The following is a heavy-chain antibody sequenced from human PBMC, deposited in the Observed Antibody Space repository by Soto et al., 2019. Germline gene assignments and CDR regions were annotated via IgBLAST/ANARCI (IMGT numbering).Heavy chain of an antibody. CDR1: GGTIKASGDY. CDR2: IYYSGST. D-gene: IGHD2-2*01. J-gene: IGHJ4*02. Sequence: PHCVSKTVAGGTIKASGDYWDWIRQPPGKGLEWIGNIYYSGSTYYNPSLKSRVTMSVDTSKNQFSLKLNSVTAADTAVYYCARVPDYWGQGILVTVSS. V-gene: IGHV4-39*01. CDR3: ARVPDY.